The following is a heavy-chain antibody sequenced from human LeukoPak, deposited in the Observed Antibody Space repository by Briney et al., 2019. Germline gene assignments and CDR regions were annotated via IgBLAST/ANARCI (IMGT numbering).Heavy chain of an antibody. Sequence: ASVKVSCKASGYTFTGYYMHWVRQAPGQGLEWMGWINPNSGGTNYAQKFQGRVTMTRDTSISTACMELSRLRSDDTAVYYCARAKYDSSGVDYWGQGTLVTVSS. CDR3: ARAKYDSSGVDY. J-gene: IGHJ4*02. D-gene: IGHD3-22*01. CDR2: INPNSGGT. CDR1: GYTFTGYY. V-gene: IGHV1-2*02.